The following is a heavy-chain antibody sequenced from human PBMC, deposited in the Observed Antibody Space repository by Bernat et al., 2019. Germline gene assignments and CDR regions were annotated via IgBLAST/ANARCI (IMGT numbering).Heavy chain of an antibody. D-gene: IGHD5-18*01. CDR2: LFSGDDK. Sequence: QITLKESGPTLVKPTETLTLTCTFSGFSFSTGNVAVGWIRQPPGKALECLAFLFSGDDKRVNPSVNSRVTITKDTSKNQVVLEMTDLDPEDTGTYYCVRRGYSYGSLPTFGFWGQGILVTVSS. J-gene: IGHJ4*02. V-gene: IGHV2-5*04. CDR1: GFSFSTGNVA. CDR3: VRRGYSYGSLPTFGF.